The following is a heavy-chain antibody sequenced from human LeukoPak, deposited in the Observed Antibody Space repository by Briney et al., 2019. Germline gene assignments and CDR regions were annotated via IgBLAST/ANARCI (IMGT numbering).Heavy chain of an antibody. D-gene: IGHD3-22*01. CDR2: ISAYNGNT. Sequence: ASVKVSCKASGYTFTSYGISWVRQAPGQGLEWMGWISAYNGNTNYAQKLQGRVTMTTDTSTSTAYMELSSLRSEDTAVYYCARERPTYYYDSSGYSAWGQGTLVTVSS. V-gene: IGHV1-18*01. CDR1: GYTFTSYG. CDR3: ARERPTYYYDSSGYSA. J-gene: IGHJ5*02.